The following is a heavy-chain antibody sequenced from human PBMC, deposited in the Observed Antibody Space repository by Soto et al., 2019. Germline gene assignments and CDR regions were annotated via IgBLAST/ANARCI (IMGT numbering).Heavy chain of an antibody. V-gene: IGHV5-51*01. Sequence: GESLKISCKGSGYSFTSYWIGWVRQMPGKGLEWMGIIYPGDSDTRYSPSFQGQVTISADKSISTAYLQWSSLKASDTAMYYCARHRPSGEYSSPFDPWGQGTLVTVSS. CDR3: ARHRPSGEYSSPFDP. CDR1: GYSFTSYW. CDR2: IYPGDSDT. D-gene: IGHD6-6*01. J-gene: IGHJ5*02.